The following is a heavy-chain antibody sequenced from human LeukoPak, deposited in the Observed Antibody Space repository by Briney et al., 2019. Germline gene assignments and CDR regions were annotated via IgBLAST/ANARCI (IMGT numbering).Heavy chain of an antibody. CDR1: GGSISSSSYY. CDR2: IYYSGST. J-gene: IGHJ3*01. V-gene: IGHV4-39*07. D-gene: IGHD6-13*01. Sequence: PSETLSLTCTVSGGSISSSSYYWGWIRQPPGKGLEWIGSIYYSGSTYYNPSLKSRVTISVDTSKNQFSLKLSSVTAADTAVYYCARETPGIRAAFDFWGQGTMVTVSS. CDR3: ARETPGIRAAFDF.